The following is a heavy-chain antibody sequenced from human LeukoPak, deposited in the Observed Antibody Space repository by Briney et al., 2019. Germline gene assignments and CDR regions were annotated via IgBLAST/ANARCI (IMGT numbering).Heavy chain of an antibody. V-gene: IGHV3-74*01. D-gene: IGHD1-26*01. CDR3: ASIVRATTGLDC. Sequence: GGSLRLSCAVSGFTFSSYWMHWVRQAPGKGLVWVSRINSDGSSTSYADSVKGRFTISRDNAKNTLYLRMNSLRAEDTAVYYCASIVRATTGLDCWGQGTLVTVSS. CDR1: GFTFSSYW. CDR2: INSDGSST. J-gene: IGHJ4*02.